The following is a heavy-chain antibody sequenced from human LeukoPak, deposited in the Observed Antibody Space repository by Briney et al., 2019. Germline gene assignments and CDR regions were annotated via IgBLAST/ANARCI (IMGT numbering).Heavy chain of an antibody. CDR3: AKDLGIVGGTDY. Sequence: GGSLRLSCAASGFTFDDYAMHWVRQAPGKGLEWVSGISWNSGSIGYADSVKGRFTISRDNAKNSLYLQMNSLRAEDTALYYCAKDLGIVGGTDYWGQGTLVTVSS. J-gene: IGHJ4*02. CDR2: ISWNSGSI. D-gene: IGHD1-26*01. V-gene: IGHV3-9*01. CDR1: GFTFDDYA.